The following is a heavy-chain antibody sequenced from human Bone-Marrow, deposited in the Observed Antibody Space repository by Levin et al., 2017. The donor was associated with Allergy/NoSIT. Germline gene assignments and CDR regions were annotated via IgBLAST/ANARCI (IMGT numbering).Heavy chain of an antibody. D-gene: IGHD2-2*03. J-gene: IGHJ6*02. V-gene: IGHV4-39*01. Sequence: SETLSLTCTVSGGSISSSSYYWGWIRQPPGTGLEWIGSIYYSGSTYYNPSLKSRVTISVDTSKNQFSLKLSSVTAADTAVYYCATTNSGLDIRRIGQPYYYGMDGWGQGTTVTVSS. CDR3: ATTNSGLDIRRIGQPYYYGMDG. CDR1: GGSISSSSYY. CDR2: IYYSGST.